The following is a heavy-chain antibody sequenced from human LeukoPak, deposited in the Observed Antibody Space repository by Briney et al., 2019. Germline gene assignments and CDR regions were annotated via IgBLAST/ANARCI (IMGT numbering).Heavy chain of an antibody. CDR1: GDSVSSNSAA. CDR2: TYYRSKWYN. Sequence: SQTLSLTCAISGDSVSSNSAAWNWIRQSPSRGLEWLGRTYYRSKWYNDYAVSVESRITINPDTSKNQFSLQLNSVTPEDTAVYYCARGRYSGSHAPGYGMDVWGQGTTVTVSS. CDR3: ARGRYSGSHAPGYGMDV. J-gene: IGHJ6*02. D-gene: IGHD1-26*01. V-gene: IGHV6-1*01.